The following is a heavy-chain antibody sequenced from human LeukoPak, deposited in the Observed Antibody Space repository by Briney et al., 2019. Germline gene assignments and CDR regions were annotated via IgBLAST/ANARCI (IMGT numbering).Heavy chain of an antibody. CDR2: IIPIFGTA. D-gene: IGHD2-2*01. CDR3: ARAMSLPGHIVVVPAAMSY. Sequence: ASVKVSCKASGGTFSSYAISWVRQAPGQGLEWMGGIIPIFGTANYAQKFQGRVTITADESTSTAYMELSSLRSEDTAVYYCARAMSLPGHIVVVPAAMSYWGQGTLVTVSS. V-gene: IGHV1-69*13. CDR1: GGTFSSYA. J-gene: IGHJ4*02.